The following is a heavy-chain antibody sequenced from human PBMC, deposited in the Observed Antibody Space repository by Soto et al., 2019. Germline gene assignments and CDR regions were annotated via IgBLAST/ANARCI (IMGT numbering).Heavy chain of an antibody. V-gene: IGHV4-4*02. CDR3: ARVDIAAAGMGNWFDP. Sequence: QVQLQESGPGLVKPSGTLSLTCAVSGGSISSSNWWSWVRQPPGKGLEWIGEIYHSGSTNYNPSLKSRVTTSVDKSKNQFSLKLSSVTAADTAVYYCARVDIAAAGMGNWFDPWGQGTLVTVSS. CDR2: IYHSGST. CDR1: GGSISSSNW. D-gene: IGHD6-13*01. J-gene: IGHJ5*02.